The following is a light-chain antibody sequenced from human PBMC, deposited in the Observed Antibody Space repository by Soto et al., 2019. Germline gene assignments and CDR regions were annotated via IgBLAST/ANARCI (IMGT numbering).Light chain of an antibody. Sequence: DIQLTQSPSFLSASVGDRVTITCRASQDINSYLAWYQQKPGKAPKLLIYAASTVQSAVPSRFSGGGSGTEFTLTISSLQPEDFATYYCQQLSTYPRTFGQGTRVEF. CDR2: AAS. J-gene: IGKJ1*01. CDR3: QQLSTYPRT. CDR1: QDINSY. V-gene: IGKV1-9*01.